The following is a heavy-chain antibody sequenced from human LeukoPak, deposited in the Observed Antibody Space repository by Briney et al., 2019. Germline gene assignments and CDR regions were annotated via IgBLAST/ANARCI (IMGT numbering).Heavy chain of an antibody. V-gene: IGHV1-46*03. Sequence: EASVKVSCKASGYTFTSYYMHWVRQAPGQGLEWMGIINPSGGSTSYAQKFQGRVTMTRDTSTSTVYMELGSLRSEDTAVYYCARGYYDFWSGYLGYYYYYMDVWGKGTTVTVSS. CDR3: ARGYYDFWSGYLGYYYYYMDV. CDR2: INPSGGST. D-gene: IGHD3-3*01. CDR1: GYTFTSYY. J-gene: IGHJ6*03.